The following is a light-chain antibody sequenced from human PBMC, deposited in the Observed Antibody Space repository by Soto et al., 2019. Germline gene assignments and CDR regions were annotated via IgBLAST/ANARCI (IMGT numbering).Light chain of an antibody. J-gene: IGKJ5*01. V-gene: IGKV3-20*01. CDR3: QRYGSSPLIT. Sequence: EIVMTQSPATLSLSPGERASLSCRASQSVSNTYLSWYQQNPGQAPRLLIYGASTRATGIPARFSGSGSGTDFTLTISRLEPEDFAVYFCQRYGSSPLITFGQGTRLEIK. CDR2: GAS. CDR1: QSVSNTY.